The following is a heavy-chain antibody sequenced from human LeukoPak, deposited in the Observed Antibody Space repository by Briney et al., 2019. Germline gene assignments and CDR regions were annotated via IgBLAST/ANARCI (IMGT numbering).Heavy chain of an antibody. CDR2: ISSRADTI. Sequence: GGSLRLSCATSGFTFISHGMGWLRQAPGKGLQWIAYISSRADTIYYAESVKGRFTVSRDYSKDSLHLKMTSLRAEDTAVYYCAKDAQRGFDYSNSLEPWGQGSLVIVSS. V-gene: IGHV3-48*03. CDR1: GFTFISHG. J-gene: IGHJ5*02. D-gene: IGHD4-11*01. CDR3: AKDAQRGFDYSNSLEP.